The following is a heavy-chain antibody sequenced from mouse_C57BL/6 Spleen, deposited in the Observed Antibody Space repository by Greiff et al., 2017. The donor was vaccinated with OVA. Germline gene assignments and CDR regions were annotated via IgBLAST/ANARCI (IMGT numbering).Heavy chain of an antibody. CDR3: ARNGNYVRPFAY. CDR2: IYPGDGDT. V-gene: IGHV1-80*01. Sequence: VQLQQSGAELVKPGASVKISCKASGYAFSSYWMNWVKQRPGKGLEWIGQIYPGDGDTNYNGKFKGKATLTADKSSSTAYMQLSSLTSEDSAVYFCARNGNYVRPFAYWGQGTLVTVSA. D-gene: IGHD2-1*01. CDR1: GYAFSSYW. J-gene: IGHJ3*01.